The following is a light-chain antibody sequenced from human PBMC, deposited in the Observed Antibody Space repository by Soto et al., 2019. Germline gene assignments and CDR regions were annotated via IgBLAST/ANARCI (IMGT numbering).Light chain of an antibody. CDR3: SSYTTSSTLGV. CDR2: DVS. J-gene: IGLJ2*01. V-gene: IGLV2-14*01. CDR1: SSDVGGYNY. Sequence: QCALTQPASVSGSPGQSITISCTGTSSDVGGYNYVSWYQQHPGKAPKLMIYDVSNRPSGVSNRFSGSKSGNTASLTISGLQAEDEADYYCSSYTTSSTLGVFGGGTKVTVL.